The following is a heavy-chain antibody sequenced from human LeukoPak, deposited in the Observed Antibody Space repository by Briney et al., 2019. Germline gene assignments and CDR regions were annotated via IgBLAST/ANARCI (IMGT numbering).Heavy chain of an antibody. D-gene: IGHD1-26*01. V-gene: IGHV3-21*01. CDR2: ISSSSSYI. J-gene: IGHJ3*02. Sequence: PGGSLRLSCAASGFTFSSYSMSWVRQAPGKGLEWVSSISSSSSYIYYADSVKGRFTISRDNAKNSLYLQMNSLRAEDAAVYYCARDRRRVGAHDAFDIWGQGTMVTVSS. CDR1: GFTFSSYS. CDR3: ARDRRRVGAHDAFDI.